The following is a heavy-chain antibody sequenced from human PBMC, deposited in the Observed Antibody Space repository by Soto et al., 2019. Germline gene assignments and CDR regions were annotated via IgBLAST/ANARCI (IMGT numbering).Heavy chain of an antibody. Sequence: EVQLVESGGGLVQPGGSLRLSCVASGFTISSHWMHWVRQAPGKGLVWVSRINSDGSSTSYADSVKGRFIISRDNAKNTLYLQMNILGAEDTAVYYCVRSYSGTYGCFAAWGQGTLVTVSS. CDR3: VRSYSGTYGCFAA. D-gene: IGHD1-26*01. CDR1: GFTISSHW. V-gene: IGHV3-74*01. J-gene: IGHJ5*02. CDR2: INSDGSST.